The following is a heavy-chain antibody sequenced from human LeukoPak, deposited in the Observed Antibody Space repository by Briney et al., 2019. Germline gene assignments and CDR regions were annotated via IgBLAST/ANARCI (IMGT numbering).Heavy chain of an antibody. CDR1: GGSITNYY. J-gene: IGHJ5*02. Sequence: SSETLSLTCTVSGGSITNYYWSWIRQPAGKGLEWIGRIYTSGSTNYNPSLKSRITISVDTSKNQFSLKLSSVTAADTAVYYCAREYPAMIGRDWFDPWGQGTLVTVSS. CDR2: IYTSGST. D-gene: IGHD3-22*01. V-gene: IGHV4-4*07. CDR3: AREYPAMIGRDWFDP.